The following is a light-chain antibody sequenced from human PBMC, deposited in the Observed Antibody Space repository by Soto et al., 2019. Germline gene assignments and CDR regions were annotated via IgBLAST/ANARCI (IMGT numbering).Light chain of an antibody. CDR1: QGFGNW. CDR3: QQANSFPYA. Sequence: DIQMTQSPSSVSASVGDRVTITCRASQGFGNWLAWYQQKPGKAPKLLIYGASSLESWVPSRFSGSGSGTDFTLTMSSLQPEDFGTYYCQQANSFPYAFGPGTKVEIK. V-gene: IGKV1-12*01. CDR2: GAS. J-gene: IGKJ2*01.